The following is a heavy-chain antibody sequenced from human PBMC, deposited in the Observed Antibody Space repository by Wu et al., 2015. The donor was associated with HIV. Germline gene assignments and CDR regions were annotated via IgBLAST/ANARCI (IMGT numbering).Heavy chain of an antibody. V-gene: IGHV1-69*12. J-gene: IGHJ4*02. CDR3: AREDSGYDNVGAGTT. CDR2: IIPIFGTA. CDR1: GGTFSSYA. D-gene: IGHD5-12*01. Sequence: QVQLVQSGAEVKKPGSSVKVSCKASGGTFSSYAISWVRQAPGQGLEWMGGIIPIFGTANYAQKFQGRVTITADESTSTAYMELSRLRSDDTAVYYCAREDSGYDNVGAGTTWGQGNAGPPSPQ.